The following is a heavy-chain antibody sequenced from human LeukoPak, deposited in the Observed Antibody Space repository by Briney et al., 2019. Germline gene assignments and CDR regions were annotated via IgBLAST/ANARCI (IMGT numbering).Heavy chain of an antibody. Sequence: PGGSLRLSCAASGFTFSSYWMSWVRQAPGKGLEWVANIKQDGSEKYYVDSVKGRFTTSRDNAKNSLFLQMNSLRVEDTAVYYCARQGDLEWLLLVFDYWGQGTLVTVSS. D-gene: IGHD3-3*01. V-gene: IGHV3-7*01. J-gene: IGHJ4*02. CDR2: IKQDGSEK. CDR1: GFTFSSYW. CDR3: ARQGDLEWLLLVFDY.